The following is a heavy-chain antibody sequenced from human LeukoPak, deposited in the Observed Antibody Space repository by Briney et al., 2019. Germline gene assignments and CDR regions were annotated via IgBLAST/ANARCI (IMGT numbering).Heavy chain of an antibody. D-gene: IGHD2-15*01. J-gene: IGHJ4*02. CDR2: IRYDGSNK. CDR1: GFTFSNYA. V-gene: IGHV3-30*02. Sequence: GGSLRLSCAASGFTFSNYAMSWVRQAPGKGLEWVAFIRYDGSNKYYADSVKGRFTISRDNSKNTLYLQMNSLRAEDTAVYYCAKDPVVVAASYYFDCWGQGTLVTVSS. CDR3: AKDPVVVAASYYFDC.